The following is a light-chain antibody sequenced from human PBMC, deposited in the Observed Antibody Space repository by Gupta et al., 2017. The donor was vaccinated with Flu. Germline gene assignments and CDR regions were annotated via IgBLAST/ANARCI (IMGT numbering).Light chain of an antibody. Sequence: QSVLTQAPSASATPGQRVTVSCSGSTSNIGGKNGSWYPQSPGAAPKLLVYNNDQRPSGVPERFSGTKAGTSASLAISGLQSEDEGGYYCAAWDDTLDGPVFGGGTNVIVL. V-gene: IGLV1-44*01. CDR2: NND. J-gene: IGLJ3*02. CDR3: AAWDDTLDGPV. CDR1: TSNIGGKN.